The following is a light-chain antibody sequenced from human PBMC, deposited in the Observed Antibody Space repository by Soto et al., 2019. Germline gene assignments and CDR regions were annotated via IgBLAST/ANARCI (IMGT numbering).Light chain of an antibody. V-gene: IGKV3-20*01. CDR1: QSVSSSY. CDR3: QQYGSSPPVT. Sequence: EIVLTQSPGTLSLSPGERATLSCRASQSVSSSYLAWYQQKPGQAPRLLIYGASGRATGIPDRFSGSGSGTDFTLTIIRLEPEDFAVYYCQQYGSSPPVTFGQGTRLEIK. J-gene: IGKJ5*01. CDR2: GAS.